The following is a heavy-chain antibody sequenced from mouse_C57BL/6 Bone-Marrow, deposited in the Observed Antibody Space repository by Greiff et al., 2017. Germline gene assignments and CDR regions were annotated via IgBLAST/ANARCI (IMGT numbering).Heavy chain of an antibody. CDR1: GYTFTSYW. CDR3: WAYDYDGFAY. V-gene: IGHV1-55*01. Sequence: QVQLQQPGAELVKPGASVKMSCKASGYTFTSYWITWVKQRHGQGLEWIGDLYPGRGSTNYNAKFKSQATLTVDTSSSSAYMQLSSLTSEYSAVYYSWAYDYDGFAYWGQGTLVTVSA. CDR2: LYPGRGST. D-gene: IGHD2-4*01. J-gene: IGHJ3*01.